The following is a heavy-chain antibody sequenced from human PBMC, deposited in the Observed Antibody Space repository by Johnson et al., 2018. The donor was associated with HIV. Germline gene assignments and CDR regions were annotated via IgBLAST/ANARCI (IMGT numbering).Heavy chain of an antibody. Sequence: MQLVESGGGLVQPGGSLRLSCAASGFTFSSYWMHWVRQAPGKGLVWVSRINSDGSSTSYADSVKGRFTISRDNSKNTLYLQMNSLRAEDTAVYYCARDGPTRLVGARGVFDAFDIWGQGTMVTVSS. CDR1: GFTFSSYW. V-gene: IGHV3-74*01. D-gene: IGHD1-26*01. CDR2: INSDGSST. CDR3: ARDGPTRLVGARGVFDAFDI. J-gene: IGHJ3*02.